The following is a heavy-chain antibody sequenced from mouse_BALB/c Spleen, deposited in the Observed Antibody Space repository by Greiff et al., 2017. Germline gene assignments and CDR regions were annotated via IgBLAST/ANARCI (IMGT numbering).Heavy chain of an antibody. Sequence: EVKVVESGGGLVKPGGSLKLSCAASGFTFSSYALSWVRQTPAKRLEWVATISSGGSYTYYPDSVKGRFTISRDNDKNTLYLQMSSLRSEDTAMYDWARHAGVELGLWYVEVGGAGTTVTVSA. V-gene: IGHV5-9-3*01. CDR3: ARHAGVELGLWYVEV. D-gene: IGHD4-1*01. J-gene: IGHJ1*01. CDR1: GFTFSSYA. CDR2: ISSGGSYT.